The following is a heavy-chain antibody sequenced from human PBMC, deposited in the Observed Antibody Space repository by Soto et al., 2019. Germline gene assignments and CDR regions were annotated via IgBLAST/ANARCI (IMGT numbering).Heavy chain of an antibody. CDR2: TIPILGIA. V-gene: IGHV1-69*02. Sequence: ASVKVSCKASGGTFSSYTISWVRRAPGQGLEWMGRTIPILGIANYAQKFQGRVTITADKSTSTAYMELSSLRSEDTAVYYCASALSGIQLWSPGPWGQGTLVTVSS. J-gene: IGHJ5*02. CDR3: ASALSGIQLWSPGP. D-gene: IGHD5-18*01. CDR1: GGTFSSYT.